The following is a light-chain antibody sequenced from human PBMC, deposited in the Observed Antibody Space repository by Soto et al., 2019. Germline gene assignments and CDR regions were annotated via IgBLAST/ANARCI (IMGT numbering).Light chain of an antibody. V-gene: IGKV1-33*01. CDR3: QQYDSFPFT. CDR2: DAS. J-gene: IGKJ3*01. CDR1: QDISKY. Sequence: DIQMTQSPYSLSASVGDRVTITCQASQDISKYLNWYQQQPGKAPKLLIYDASNLETGVPSRFSGPGSGAYYTFTISSLHPEDFATYQCQQYDSFPFTFGPGTKVEIK.